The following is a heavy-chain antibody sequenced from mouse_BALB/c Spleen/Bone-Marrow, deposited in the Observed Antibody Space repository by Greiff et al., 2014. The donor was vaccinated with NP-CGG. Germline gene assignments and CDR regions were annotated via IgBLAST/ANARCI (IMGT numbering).Heavy chain of an antibody. V-gene: IGHV1-63*02. CDR3: AKEYCQYFDF. D-gene: IGHD1-3*01. J-gene: IGHJ1*01. Sequence: VQLQQSGAELVRPGASVKISCKASGYTFTNYWLGWVKQRHGNGLEWIGGIYPGGGYTYYNEKFKGKATLTADKSSSTAYMQRSTVSSCDAVVKVVAKEYCQYFDFWGPGTTVTVSS. CDR1: GYTFTNYW. CDR2: IYPGGGYT.